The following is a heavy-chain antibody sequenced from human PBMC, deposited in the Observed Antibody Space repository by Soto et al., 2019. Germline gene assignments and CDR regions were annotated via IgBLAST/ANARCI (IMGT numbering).Heavy chain of an antibody. V-gene: IGHV1-3*05. Sequence: QVQIVQSGAEEEKPGASVKVSCRASGYTFTSHTMHWVRQAPGQRLEWMGCIDAGNGNTKYSQQFQGRVTITRDTSASTMYMELSSLRSEDTAVYYCAREVRLAWRGAFDIWGPGTMVTVSS. CDR2: IDAGNGNT. CDR1: GYTFTSHT. CDR3: AREVRLAWRGAFDI. D-gene: IGHD3-10*01. J-gene: IGHJ3*02.